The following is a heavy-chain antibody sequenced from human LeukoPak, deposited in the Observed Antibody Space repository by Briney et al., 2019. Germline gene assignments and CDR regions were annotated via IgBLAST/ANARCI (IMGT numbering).Heavy chain of an antibody. J-gene: IGHJ5*02. Sequence: SVKVSCKASGGTFSSYAISWVRQAPGQGLEWMGGIIPIFGTANYAQKFQGRVTITADESTSTAYMELSSLRSEDTAVYYCARDRASEITMVPWFDPWGQGTLVTVSS. D-gene: IGHD3-10*01. CDR2: IIPIFGTA. CDR3: ARDRASEITMVPWFDP. V-gene: IGHV1-69*01. CDR1: GGTFSSYA.